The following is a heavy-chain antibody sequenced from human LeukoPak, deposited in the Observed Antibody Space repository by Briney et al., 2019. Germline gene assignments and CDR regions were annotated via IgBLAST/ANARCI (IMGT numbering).Heavy chain of an antibody. CDR3: ARVPNYYDSSGYYD. CDR1: GGSISSYY. J-gene: IGHJ4*02. D-gene: IGHD3-22*01. CDR2: IYYSGST. Sequence: SETLSLTCTVSGGSISSYYWSWIRQPPGKGLEWIGYIYYSGSTNYNPSLKSRVTISVDTFKNQFSLKLSSVTAADTAVYYCARVPNYYDSSGYYDWGQGTLVTVSS. V-gene: IGHV4-59*13.